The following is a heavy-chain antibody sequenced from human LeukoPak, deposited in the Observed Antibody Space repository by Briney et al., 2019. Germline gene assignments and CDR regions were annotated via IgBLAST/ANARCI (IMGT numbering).Heavy chain of an antibody. CDR3: ARLAPPPYDFWSGPNYYYYGMDV. CDR1: GGTFSSYA. Sequence: ASVKVSCKASGGTFSSYAISWVRQAPGQGLEWMGRIIPILGIANYAQKFQGRVTITADKSTSTAYMELSSLRSEETAVYYCARLAPPPYDFWSGPNYYYYGMDVWGQGTTVTVSS. CDR2: IIPILGIA. V-gene: IGHV1-69*04. D-gene: IGHD3-3*01. J-gene: IGHJ6*02.